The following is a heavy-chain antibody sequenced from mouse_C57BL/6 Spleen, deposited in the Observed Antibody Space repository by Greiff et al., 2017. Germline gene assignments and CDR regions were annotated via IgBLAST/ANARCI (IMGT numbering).Heavy chain of an antibody. J-gene: IGHJ3*01. CDR2: INPSTGGT. CDR3: ARSSGIYDGYCDAY. D-gene: IGHD2-3*01. CDR1: GYSFTGYY. V-gene: IGHV1-42*01. Sequence: VQLQQSGPELVKPGASVKISCKASGYSFTGYYMNWVKQSPEKSLEWIGEINPSTGGTTYNQKFKAKATLTVDKSSSTAYMQLKSLTSEDSAVYYCARSSGIYDGYCDAYWGQGTLVTVSA.